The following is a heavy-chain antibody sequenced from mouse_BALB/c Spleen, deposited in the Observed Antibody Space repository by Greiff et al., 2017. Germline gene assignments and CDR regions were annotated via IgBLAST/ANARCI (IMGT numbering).Heavy chain of an antibody. D-gene: IGHD1-1*01. Sequence: EVNVVESGGGLVKPGGSLKLSCAASGFTFSSYAMSWVRQTPEKRLEWVASISSGGSTYYPDSVKGRFTISRDNARNILYLQMSSLRSEDTAMYYCARGPYYYGSHYAMDYWGQGTSVTVSS. V-gene: IGHV5-6-5*01. CDR1: GFTFSSYA. CDR3: ARGPYYYGSHYAMDY. J-gene: IGHJ4*01. CDR2: ISSGGST.